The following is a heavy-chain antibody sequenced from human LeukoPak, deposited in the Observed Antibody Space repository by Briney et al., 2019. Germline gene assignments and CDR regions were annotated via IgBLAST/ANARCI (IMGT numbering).Heavy chain of an antibody. D-gene: IGHD3-10*01. J-gene: IGHJ4*02. V-gene: IGHV3-23*01. CDR1: GFSFDAYA. Sequence: PGGSLRLSCAASGFSFDAYAMSWVRQAPGKGLEWVSSISETGRTTSYTDSVKGRFTISRDKSKSTLHLQMNRLRAEDTALYYFSKGHDNTCFYYYFDSWGQGTLVTVSS. CDR3: SKGHDNTCFYYYFDS. CDR2: ISETGRTT.